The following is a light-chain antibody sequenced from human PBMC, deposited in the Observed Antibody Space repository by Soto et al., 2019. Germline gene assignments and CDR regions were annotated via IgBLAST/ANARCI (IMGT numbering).Light chain of an antibody. Sequence: VIPPSPATLSSSPWARVNLSCRASQSISTNLAWYQRKPGQAPRLLINGASTRATVIPANFSGSGSGTQFTLTISSLQSEDFGTYYCQQYNTWPGTFGQGTKVDIK. CDR2: GAS. J-gene: IGKJ1*01. V-gene: IGKV3-15*01. CDR3: QQYNTWPGT. CDR1: QSISTN.